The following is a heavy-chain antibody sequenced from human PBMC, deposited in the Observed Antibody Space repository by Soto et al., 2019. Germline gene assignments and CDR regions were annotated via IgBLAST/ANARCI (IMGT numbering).Heavy chain of an antibody. V-gene: IGHV4-59*11. CDR3: ARVGSSGWSPDY. CDR2: IFYSGSTTY. J-gene: IGHJ4*02. Sequence: SETLSLTCTVSGGSISGHYWIWIRQPPGEGMEWIGYIFYSGSTTYNNNPSLKSRVSISVDTSKNQFYLRLSSATAADTAVYYCARVGSSGWSPDYWGQGTLVTVS. D-gene: IGHD6-19*01. CDR1: GGSISGHY.